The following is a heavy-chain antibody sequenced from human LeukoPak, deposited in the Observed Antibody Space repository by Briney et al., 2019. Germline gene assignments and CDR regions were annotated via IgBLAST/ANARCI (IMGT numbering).Heavy chain of an antibody. Sequence: GGSLRLSCAASGFTFSSYAMSWVRQAPGKGLEWVSAISGSGGSTYYADSVKGRFTISRDNSKNTLYLQMNSLRAEDTAVYYCAKDSHVVVVAAMDYWGQGTLVTVSS. J-gene: IGHJ4*02. D-gene: IGHD2-15*01. CDR2: ISGSGGST. CDR1: GFTFSSYA. CDR3: AKDSHVVVVAAMDY. V-gene: IGHV3-23*01.